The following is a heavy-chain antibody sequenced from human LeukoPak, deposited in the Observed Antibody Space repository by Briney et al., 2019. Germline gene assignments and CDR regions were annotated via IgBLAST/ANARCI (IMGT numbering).Heavy chain of an antibody. J-gene: IGHJ4*02. CDR2: ISRSGSTV. Sequence: GGSLRLSCAASGFTFSRYDMIWVRQAPGKGLEWLSYISRSGSTVYEADSVKGRFTISRDNAKKSLYLQMNSLRADDTAVYYCARGAFAYVDYVPFYWGQGTLVTVSS. D-gene: IGHD4-17*01. V-gene: IGHV3-48*03. CDR3: ARGAFAYVDYVPFY. CDR1: GFTFSRYD.